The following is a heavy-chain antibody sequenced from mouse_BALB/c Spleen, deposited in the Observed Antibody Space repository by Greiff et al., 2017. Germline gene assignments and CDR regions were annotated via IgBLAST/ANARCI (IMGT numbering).Heavy chain of an antibody. V-gene: IGHV1S81*02. J-gene: IGHJ1*01. CDR3: TRSATVAPYWYFDV. Sequence: QVQLKESGAELVKPGASVKLSCKASGYTFTSYYMYWVKQRPGQGLEWIGEINPSNGGTNFNEKFKSKATLTVDKSSSTAYMQLSSLTSEDSAVYYCTRSATVAPYWYFDVWGAGTTVTVSS. D-gene: IGHD1-1*01. CDR2: INPSNGGT. CDR1: GYTFTSYY.